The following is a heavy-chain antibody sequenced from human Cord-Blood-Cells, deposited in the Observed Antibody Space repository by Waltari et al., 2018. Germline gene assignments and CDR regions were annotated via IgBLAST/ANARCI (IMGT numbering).Heavy chain of an antibody. D-gene: IGHD1-26*01. CDR3: AREAPGTLFDY. CDR1: GFTFSSYA. CDR2: ISYDGSNK. Sequence: QVQLVESGGGVVQPGRSLRLSCAASGFTFSSYAMHWVRQAPGKGLEWVGVISYDGSNKYYADSVKGRFTISRDNSKNTLYLQMNSLRAEDTAVYYCAREAPGTLFDYWGQGTLVTVSS. J-gene: IGHJ4*02. V-gene: IGHV3-30*04.